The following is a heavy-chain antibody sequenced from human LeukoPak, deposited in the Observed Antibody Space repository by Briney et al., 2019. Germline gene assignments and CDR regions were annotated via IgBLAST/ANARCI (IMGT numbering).Heavy chain of an antibody. CDR3: ARGGCGTPSSTSCYQALNWFDP. Sequence: GGSLRLSCAASGFTFSSYAMHWVRQAPGKGLEWVAVISYDGSNKYYADSVKGRFTISRDNSKNTLYLQMNSLRAEDTAVYYCARGGCGTPSSTSCYQALNWFDPWGQGTLVTVSS. CDR1: GFTFSSYA. J-gene: IGHJ5*02. CDR2: ISYDGSNK. D-gene: IGHD2-2*01. V-gene: IGHV3-30-3*01.